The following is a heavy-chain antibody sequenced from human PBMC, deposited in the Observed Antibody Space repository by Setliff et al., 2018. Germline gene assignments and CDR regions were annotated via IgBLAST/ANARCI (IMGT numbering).Heavy chain of an antibody. V-gene: IGHV1-18*01. CDR1: GHIFSSYG. Sequence: GASVKVSCKASGHIFSSYGISWVRQAPGQGLEWSGWISSYNDVTNYEQRFQGRVTMTTDTTASAAYMGLRGLRPDDTAIYYCAISSLSICSGGSCPNAFDIWGQGTLVTVAS. D-gene: IGHD2-15*01. J-gene: IGHJ3*02. CDR3: AISSLSICSGGSCPNAFDI. CDR2: ISSYNDVT.